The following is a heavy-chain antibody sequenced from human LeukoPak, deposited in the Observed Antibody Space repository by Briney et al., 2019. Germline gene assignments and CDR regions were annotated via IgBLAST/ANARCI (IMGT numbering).Heavy chain of an antibody. Sequence: ASVKVSCKASGYTFTSYGISWVRQAPGQGLEWMGWISAYNGNTNYAQKLQGRVTMATDTPTSIAYMELRSLRSDDTAVYYCARVGLVATYDYWGQGTLVTVSS. CDR2: ISAYNGNT. V-gene: IGHV1-18*01. J-gene: IGHJ4*02. CDR3: ARVGLVATYDY. D-gene: IGHD5-12*01. CDR1: GYTFTSYG.